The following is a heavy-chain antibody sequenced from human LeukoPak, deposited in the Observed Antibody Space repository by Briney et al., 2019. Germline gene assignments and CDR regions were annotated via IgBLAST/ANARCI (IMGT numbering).Heavy chain of an antibody. Sequence: GASVKVSCKASGYTFTGYYMHWVRQAPGQGLEWMGRINPNSGGTNYAQKFQGRVTMTRDTSISTAYMELSRLRSDDTAVYYCARVPVAPYYDFWSGYSNYYYIDGWGKGTTVTVSS. D-gene: IGHD3-3*01. CDR2: INPNSGGT. V-gene: IGHV1-2*06. CDR1: GYTFTGYY. J-gene: IGHJ6*03. CDR3: ARVPVAPYYDFWSGYSNYYYIDG.